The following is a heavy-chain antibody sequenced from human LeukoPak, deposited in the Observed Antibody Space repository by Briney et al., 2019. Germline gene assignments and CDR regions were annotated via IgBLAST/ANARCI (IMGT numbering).Heavy chain of an antibody. V-gene: IGHV3-23*01. J-gene: IGHJ4*02. CDR1: GFTFSSYA. CDR2: ISGSGGST. CDR3: AKGWCSGSYCYFDY. Sequence: PGGSLRLSCAASGFTFSSYAMSWVRQAPGKGLEWVSAISGSGGSTYYADSVKGRFTISRDNSKNTLYLQMSSLRVEDTAVYYCAKGWCSGSYCYFDYWGQGTLVTVSS. D-gene: IGHD1-26*01.